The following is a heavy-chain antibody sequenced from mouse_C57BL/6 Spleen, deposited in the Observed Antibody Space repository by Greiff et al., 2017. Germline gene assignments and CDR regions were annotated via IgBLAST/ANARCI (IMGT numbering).Heavy chain of an antibody. CDR3: ARERGPYYYGPFAY. Sequence: EVKLMESGPGLVKPSQSLSLACSVTGYSITSGYYWNWIRQFPGNKLEWMGYISYDGSNNYNPSLKNRISITRDTSKNQFFLKLNSVTTEDTATYYCARERGPYYYGPFAYWGQGTLVTVSA. CDR2: ISYDGSN. D-gene: IGHD1-1*01. J-gene: IGHJ3*01. CDR1: GYSITSGYY. V-gene: IGHV3-6*01.